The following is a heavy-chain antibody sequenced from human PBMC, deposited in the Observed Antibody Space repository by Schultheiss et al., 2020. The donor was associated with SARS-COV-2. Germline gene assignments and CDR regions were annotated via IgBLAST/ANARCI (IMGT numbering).Heavy chain of an antibody. D-gene: IGHD3-16*01. CDR2: ISYDGSNK. CDR1: GFTFSTYA. Sequence: GESLKISCAASGFTFSTYAMHWVRQAPGKGLEWVALISYDGSNKFIADSVRGRLTVSRDNSKNTLYPQMNSLRPEDTAVYFCARGGYYDYVWGGNGGSDLWGQGTAVTVSS. CDR3: ARGGYYDYVWGGNGGSDL. V-gene: IGHV3-30*04. J-gene: IGHJ3*01.